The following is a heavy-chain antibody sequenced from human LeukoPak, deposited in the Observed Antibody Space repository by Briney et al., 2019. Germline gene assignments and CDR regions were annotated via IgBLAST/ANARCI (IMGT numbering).Heavy chain of an antibody. J-gene: IGHJ4*02. CDR2: INSDGSST. CDR1: GFTFSSYW. V-gene: IGHV3-74*01. Sequence: GGSLRLSCAASGFTFSSYWMHWVRQAPGKRLVWVSRINSDGSSTSYADSVKGRFTISRDNAKNTLYLQMNSLRAEDTAVYYCARDLAYDYVWGSYPLDYWGQGTLVTVSS. D-gene: IGHD3-16*01. CDR3: ARDLAYDYVWGSYPLDY.